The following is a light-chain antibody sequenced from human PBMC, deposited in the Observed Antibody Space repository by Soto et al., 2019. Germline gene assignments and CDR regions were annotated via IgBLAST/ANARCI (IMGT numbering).Light chain of an antibody. CDR2: GNG. J-gene: IGLJ1*01. Sequence: QSVLTQPPSVSGAPGQRVTISCSGTSSSIGAGYEVHWYHQLPGTAPKLVVSGNGNRPSGVPDRLSASKSGTSASLAITGLQAEDEGPYYCQSSYKRLTAYVFGTGTKLTVL. CDR3: QSSYKRLTAYV. CDR1: SSSIGAGYE. V-gene: IGLV1-40*01.